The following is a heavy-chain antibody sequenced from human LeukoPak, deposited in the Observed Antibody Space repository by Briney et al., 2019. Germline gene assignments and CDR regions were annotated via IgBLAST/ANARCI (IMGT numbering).Heavy chain of an antibody. CDR2: IDPSDSYT. V-gene: IGHV5-10-1*01. CDR3: ARQRGANWFDP. Sequence: MAGGSLRLSCKGSGYIFSTYWINWVRQMPGKGLEWMGRIDPSDSYTNYSPSFEGHVTISADKSIDTAYLQWSSLKVSDTAIYFCARQRGANWFDPWGQGTLVTVSS. CDR1: GYIFSTYW. J-gene: IGHJ5*02.